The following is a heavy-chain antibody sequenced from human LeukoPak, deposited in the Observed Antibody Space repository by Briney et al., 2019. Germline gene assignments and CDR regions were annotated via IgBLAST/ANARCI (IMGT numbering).Heavy chain of an antibody. CDR3: ARRTTVTIPFGY. Sequence: ASETLSLTCAVYGGSFSGYYWSWIRQPPGKGLEWSGEINHSGSTNYNPSLKSRVTISVDKSKNQFSLKLSSVTAADTAVYYCARRTTVTIPFGYWGQGTLVTVSS. D-gene: IGHD4-11*01. CDR1: GGSFSGYY. J-gene: IGHJ4*02. CDR2: INHSGST. V-gene: IGHV4-34*01.